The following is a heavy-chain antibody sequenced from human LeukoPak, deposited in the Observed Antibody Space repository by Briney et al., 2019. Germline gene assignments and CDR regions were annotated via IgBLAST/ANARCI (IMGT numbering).Heavy chain of an antibody. Sequence: GGSLRLSCAASGFTVSDNYMSWVRQAPGKGLEWVSYISSSSSTIYYADSVKGRFTISRDNAKNSLYLQMNSLRAEDTAVYYCATCDLSGYWGQGTLVTVSS. CDR1: GFTVSDNY. CDR2: ISSSSSTI. J-gene: IGHJ4*02. V-gene: IGHV3-11*04. D-gene: IGHD5/OR15-5a*01. CDR3: ATCDLSGY.